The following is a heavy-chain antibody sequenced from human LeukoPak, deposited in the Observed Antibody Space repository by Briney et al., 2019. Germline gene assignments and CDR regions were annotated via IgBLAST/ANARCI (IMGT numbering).Heavy chain of an antibody. J-gene: IGHJ4*02. Sequence: ASVKVSCKASGYIFTSYGISWVRQAPGQGLEWMGWISADNGNTNYAQNLQGRVTMTTDTSTSTAYMELRSLRSDDTAVYYCAKLSMMSVSADYWGQGTLVTVSS. CDR2: ISADNGNT. V-gene: IGHV1-18*01. D-gene: IGHD3-22*01. CDR3: AKLSMMSVSADY. CDR1: GYIFTSYG.